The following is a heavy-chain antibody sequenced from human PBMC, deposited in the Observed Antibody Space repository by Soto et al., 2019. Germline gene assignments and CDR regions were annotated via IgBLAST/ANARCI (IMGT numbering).Heavy chain of an antibody. CDR1: GFSLSNARMG. D-gene: IGHD4-17*01. CDR3: ARLDCGALGWLGAFDI. CDR2: IFSNDEK. Sequence: QVTLKESGPVLVKPTETLTLTCTVSGFSLSNARMGVSWIRQPPGKALEWLAHIFSNDEKSYSTSLKSRLTISKDLAKSQVVLTMTNMDHVDTATYFCARLDCGALGWLGAFDIWGQGTMVTVSS. V-gene: IGHV2-26*01. J-gene: IGHJ3*02.